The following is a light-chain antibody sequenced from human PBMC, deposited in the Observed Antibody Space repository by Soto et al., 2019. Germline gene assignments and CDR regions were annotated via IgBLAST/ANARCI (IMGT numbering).Light chain of an antibody. CDR2: DAS. CDR3: QQRSNWPPLT. Sequence: EIVLTQSPATLSLSPGERATLSCRASQSVSSYLAWYQQKPGQAPRLLIYDASNRATGIPARFSGSGSGTYFTLTISSLEPEDFAVYNCQQRSNWPPLTFGGGTKVEIK. J-gene: IGKJ4*01. V-gene: IGKV3-11*01. CDR1: QSVSSY.